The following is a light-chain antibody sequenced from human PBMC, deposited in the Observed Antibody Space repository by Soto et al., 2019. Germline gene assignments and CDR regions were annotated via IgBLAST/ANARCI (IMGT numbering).Light chain of an antibody. Sequence: IQLTQSPSSLSASVGDRVTITCRVSQGLNTNLAWYQQKPGKAPNLLIYGASTLQKGVHSRFSDNGSGTVFTHTISSLQREDLATDYCQQSNNYFTFGPGIKVDVK. V-gene: IGKV1-9*01. CDR2: GAS. J-gene: IGKJ3*01. CDR3: QQSNNYFT. CDR1: QGLNTN.